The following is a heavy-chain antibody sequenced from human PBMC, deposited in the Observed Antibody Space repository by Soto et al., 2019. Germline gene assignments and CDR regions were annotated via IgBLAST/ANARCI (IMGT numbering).Heavy chain of an antibody. D-gene: IGHD3-22*01. CDR1: GGTFSSYA. CDR3: ARGADDSSGYYLFYYYYGMDV. Sequence: QVQLVQSGAEVKKPGSSVKVSCKASGGTFSSYAISWVRQAPGQGLEWMGGIIPIFGTANYAQKFQGRVTITADESTSTAYMELSSLRSEDTVVYYCARGADDSSGYYLFYYYYGMDVWGQGTTVTVSS. V-gene: IGHV1-69*12. J-gene: IGHJ6*02. CDR2: IIPIFGTA.